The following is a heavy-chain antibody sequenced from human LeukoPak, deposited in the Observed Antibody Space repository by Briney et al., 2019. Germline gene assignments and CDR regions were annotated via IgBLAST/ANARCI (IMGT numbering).Heavy chain of an antibody. CDR3: ATVREAVYDRGCWFDP. V-gene: IGHV1-24*01. Sequence: ASVKVSCKVSGYTLTELSMHWVRQAPGKGLEWMGGFDPEDGETIYAQKVKGRVTMTEDTATDTAYMELSSLRSEDTAVYYCATVREAVYDRGCWFDPWGQGTLVTVSS. D-gene: IGHD3-22*01. J-gene: IGHJ5*02. CDR2: FDPEDGET. CDR1: GYTLTELS.